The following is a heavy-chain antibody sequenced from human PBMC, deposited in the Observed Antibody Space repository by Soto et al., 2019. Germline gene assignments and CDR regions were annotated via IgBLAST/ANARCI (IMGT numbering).Heavy chain of an antibody. Sequence: EVQLVESGGGLVQPGGSLRRSCTASGLTFSHHHMDWVRQAPGKGREWVGGIKKRADSYSTQYAASAEGRFTISRDDSKNALYPQIDTLKTEDTAVDYCADVRLAFGFDAWGQGTTVTVS. CDR1: GLTFSHHH. CDR2: IKKRADSYST. J-gene: IGHJ6*02. V-gene: IGHV3-72*01. CDR3: ADVRLAFGFDA.